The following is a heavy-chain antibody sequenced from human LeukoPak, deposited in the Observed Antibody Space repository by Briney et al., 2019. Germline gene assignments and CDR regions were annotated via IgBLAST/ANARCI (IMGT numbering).Heavy chain of an antibody. CDR2: IKSKTDGGTT. D-gene: IGHD3-10*01. V-gene: IGHV3-15*01. J-gene: IGHJ3*02. CDR1: GVSFSNAW. Sequence: PGGSLRLSCAASGVSFSNAWMSWVRQAPGKGLEWVGRIKSKTDGGTTDYAAPVKGRFTISRDDSKNTLYLQMNSLKTEDTAVYYCTTRFTMVRGVIIPDAFDIWGQGTMVTVSS. CDR3: TTRFTMVRGVIIPDAFDI.